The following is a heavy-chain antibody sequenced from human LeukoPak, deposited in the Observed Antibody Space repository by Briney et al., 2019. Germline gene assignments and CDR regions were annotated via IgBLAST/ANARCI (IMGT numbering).Heavy chain of an antibody. CDR2: IRYDGSNK. V-gene: IGHV3-30*02. J-gene: IGHJ4*02. D-gene: IGHD5-18*01. CDR3: AKDSGGYSYGLAFDY. CDR1: GFTFSSYG. Sequence: PGGSLRLSCAASGFTFSSYGMHWVRQAPGKGLEWVAFIRYDGSNKYYADSVKGRFTISRDNSKNTLYLLMNSLRAEDTAVYYCAKDSGGYSYGLAFDYWGQGTLVTVSS.